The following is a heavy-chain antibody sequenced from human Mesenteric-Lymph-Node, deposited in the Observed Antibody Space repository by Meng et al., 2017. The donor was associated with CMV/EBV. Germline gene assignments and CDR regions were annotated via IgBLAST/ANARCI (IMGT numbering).Heavy chain of an antibody. V-gene: IGHV7-4-1*02. J-gene: IGHJ4*02. Sequence: SGYTFTSYAMNWVRQAPGQGLEWMGWINTNTGNPTYAQGLTGRFVFSLDTSVSTAYLQISSLKAEDTAVYYCARDLGSYYYGSGPFDYWGQGTLVTVSS. D-gene: IGHD3-10*01. CDR1: GYTFTSYA. CDR3: ARDLGSYYYGSGPFDY. CDR2: INTNTGNP.